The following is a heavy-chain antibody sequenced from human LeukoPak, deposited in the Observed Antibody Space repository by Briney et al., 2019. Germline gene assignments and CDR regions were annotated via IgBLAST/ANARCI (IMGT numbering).Heavy chain of an antibody. V-gene: IGHV4-4*07. CDR1: GGSIGTDD. Sequence: SETLSHTWTDPGGSIGTDDGSWLRQPAAKGLEWIGRVFTTGGANYNPSLKSRVTTSLDTSRNLFSLKLNSVTAADTAVYYCVRDGPSWGLLWGQGALVTVSS. CDR2: VFTTGGA. J-gene: IGHJ4*02. CDR3: VRDGPSWGLL. D-gene: IGHD7-27*01.